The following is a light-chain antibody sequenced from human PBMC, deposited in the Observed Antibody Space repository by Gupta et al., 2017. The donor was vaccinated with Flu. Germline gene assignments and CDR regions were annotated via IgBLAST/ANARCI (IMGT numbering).Light chain of an antibody. Sequence: CRSSQNLLYSSNSRSYLAWYQQKPGQPPKLLIYWASTRESGVPDRFSGSGSGTDFTLTINNLQAEDVAVYYCQQYYATLALTFGGGTKVEIK. CDR1: QNLLYSSNSRSY. J-gene: IGKJ4*01. CDR3: QQYYATLALT. V-gene: IGKV4-1*01. CDR2: WAS.